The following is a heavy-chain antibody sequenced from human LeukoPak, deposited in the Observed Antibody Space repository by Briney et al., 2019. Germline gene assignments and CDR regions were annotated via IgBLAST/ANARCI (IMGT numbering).Heavy chain of an antibody. D-gene: IGHD1-26*01. J-gene: IGHJ5*02. CDR3: ARDLKRELGWFDP. CDR1: GYTFTGYY. Sequence: GASVKVSRKASGYTFTGYYMQWVRQAPGQGLEWMGRINPNSGGTNYAQKFQGRVTMTRDTSISTAYMELSRLRSDDTAVYYCARDLKRELGWFDPWGQGTLVTVSS. V-gene: IGHV1-2*06. CDR2: INPNSGGT.